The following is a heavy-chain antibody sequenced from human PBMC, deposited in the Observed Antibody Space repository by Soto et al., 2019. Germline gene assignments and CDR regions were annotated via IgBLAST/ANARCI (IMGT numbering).Heavy chain of an antibody. Sequence: GGALILFFAAFVFTFSSYGMNWVRLAPGNELEWGAYISSSGSTIYYADSVKGRFTISRDNAKNSLYLQMNSLRAEDTAVYYRARGNSCSSTSCLQDYQGIDVWGQWTT. J-gene: IGHJ6*02. D-gene: IGHD2-2*01. CDR2: ISSSGSTI. CDR3: ARGNSCSSTSCLQDYQGIDV. CDR1: VFTFSSYG. V-gene: IGHV3-48*03.